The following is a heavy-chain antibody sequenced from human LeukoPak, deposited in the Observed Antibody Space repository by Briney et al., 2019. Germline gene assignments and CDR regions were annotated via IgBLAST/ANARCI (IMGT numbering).Heavy chain of an antibody. V-gene: IGHV4-30-4*08. CDR3: ARDEVRVGGDAFDI. CDR2: IYYSGST. J-gene: IGHJ3*02. CDR1: GGSISSGDYY. Sequence: PSQTLSLTCTVSGGSISSGDYYWRWIRQPPGKGLEWIGYIYYSGSTYYNPSLKSRVTISVDTSKNQFSLKLSSVTAADTAVYYCARDEVRVGGDAFDIWGQGTMVTVSS. D-gene: IGHD3-16*01.